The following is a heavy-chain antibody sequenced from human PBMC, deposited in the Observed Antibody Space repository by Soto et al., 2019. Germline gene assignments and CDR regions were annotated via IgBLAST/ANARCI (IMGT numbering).Heavy chain of an antibody. J-gene: IGHJ4*02. D-gene: IGHD6-19*01. CDR2: IYHSGST. Sequence: SSETLSLTCAVSGGSISSSNWWSWVRQPPGKGLEWIGEIYHSGSTNYNPSLKSRVTISVDTSKNQFSLKLSSVTAADTAVYYCASRIAVAGPKTRVRPLDYWGQGTLVTVS. CDR3: ASRIAVAGPKTRVRPLDY. V-gene: IGHV4-4*02. CDR1: GGSISSSNW.